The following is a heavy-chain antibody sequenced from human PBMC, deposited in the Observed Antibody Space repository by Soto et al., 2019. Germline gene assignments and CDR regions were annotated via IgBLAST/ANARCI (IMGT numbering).Heavy chain of an antibody. J-gene: IGHJ4*02. Sequence: SETLSLTCAVYGGSFSGYYWSWIRQPPGKGLEWIGEINHSGSTNYNPSLKSRVTISVDTSKNQFSLKLSSVTAADTAVYYCARRIAAAGNGRYFDYWGQGTLVTVSS. D-gene: IGHD6-13*01. CDR1: GGSFSGYY. CDR2: INHSGST. CDR3: ARRIAAAGNGRYFDY. V-gene: IGHV4-34*01.